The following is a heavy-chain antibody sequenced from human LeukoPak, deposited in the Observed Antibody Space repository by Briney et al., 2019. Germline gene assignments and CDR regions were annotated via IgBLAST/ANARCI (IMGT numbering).Heavy chain of an antibody. CDR1: GYTFTDYY. D-gene: IGHD3-3*01. CDR3: ATVYDFGFDP. Sequence: ASVKISCKVSGYTFTDYYMHWVQQAPGKGLEWMGLVDPEDGETIYAEKFQGRVTITADTSTDTAYMELGSLKSEDTAVYYCATVYDFGFDPWGQGTLVTVSS. CDR2: VDPEDGET. J-gene: IGHJ5*02. V-gene: IGHV1-69-2*01.